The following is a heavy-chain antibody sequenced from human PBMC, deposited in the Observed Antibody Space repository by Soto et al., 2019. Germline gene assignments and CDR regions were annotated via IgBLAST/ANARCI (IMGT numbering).Heavy chain of an antibody. CDR2: ISYSADKT. D-gene: IGHD1-7*01. J-gene: IGHJ3*01. CDR3: ARRARTATTNWGAFEV. V-gene: IGHV3-23*01. CDR1: GFTFNTYV. Sequence: EVQLLESGGGLVQPGGSLRLSCAASGFTFNTYVMNWVRQAPGKELEWVSTISYSADKTHYADSVKGRFTISRDNSRDTLFLQMNSLRADYAAVYYCARRARTATTNWGAFEVWGQGTMVTVSS.